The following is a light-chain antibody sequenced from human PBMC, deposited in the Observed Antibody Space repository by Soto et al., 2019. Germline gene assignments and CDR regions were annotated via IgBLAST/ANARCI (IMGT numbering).Light chain of an antibody. CDR2: EGS. J-gene: IGLJ1*01. V-gene: IGLV2-23*01. Sequence: QSVLTQPASVSGSPGQSITISCTGTSSDVGNYNLVSWYQHHPGKAPKLMIYEGSRRPSGVSNRFSGSKFGNTASLTISGLQAEDEADYYCCSYAGSTYYVFGTGTKVTVL. CDR3: CSYAGSTYYV. CDR1: SSDVGNYNL.